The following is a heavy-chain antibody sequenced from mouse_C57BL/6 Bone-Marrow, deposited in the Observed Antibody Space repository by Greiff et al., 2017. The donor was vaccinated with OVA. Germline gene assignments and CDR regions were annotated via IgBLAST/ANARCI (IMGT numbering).Heavy chain of an antibody. Sequence: EVKLVESGGGLVKPGGSLKLSCAASGFTFSDYGMHWVRQAPEKGLELVAYISSGSSTIYYADTVKGRFTISRDNAKNTLFLQTTSLRSEDTAMYYCARNGNHDYWGQGTTLTVSS. CDR2: ISSGSSTI. V-gene: IGHV5-17*01. J-gene: IGHJ2*01. CDR3: ARNGNHDY. D-gene: IGHD2-1*01. CDR1: GFTFSDYG.